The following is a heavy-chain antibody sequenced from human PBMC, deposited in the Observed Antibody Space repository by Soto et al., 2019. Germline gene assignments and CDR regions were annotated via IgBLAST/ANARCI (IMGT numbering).Heavy chain of an antibody. CDR1: GGSFSGYY. CDR3: ARGPGWTASSAPFDY. V-gene: IGHV4-34*01. D-gene: IGHD6-19*01. J-gene: IGHJ4*02. CDR2: INHSGST. Sequence: SETLSLTCAVYGGSFSGYYWSWIRQPPGKGLEWIGEINHSGSTNYILSLKSRVTISVDTSKNQFSLKLRSVTAADTAVYYCARGPGWTASSAPFDYWGQGTLVTVSS.